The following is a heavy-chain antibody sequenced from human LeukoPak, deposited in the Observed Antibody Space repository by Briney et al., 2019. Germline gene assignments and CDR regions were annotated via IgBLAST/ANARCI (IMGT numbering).Heavy chain of an antibody. CDR2: ISYDGSSK. CDR1: GFTFSSNA. Sequence: GGSLRLPCAASGFTFSSNAMHWVRQAPGKGLEWVAVISYDGSSKYYADSVKGRFTISRDNSKNTLYLQMNSLRAEDTAVYYCARGGSSSWILDYWGQGTLVTVSS. CDR3: ARGGSSSWILDY. V-gene: IGHV3-30*04. J-gene: IGHJ4*02. D-gene: IGHD6-13*01.